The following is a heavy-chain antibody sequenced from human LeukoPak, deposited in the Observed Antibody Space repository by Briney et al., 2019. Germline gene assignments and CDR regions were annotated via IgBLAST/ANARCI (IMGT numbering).Heavy chain of an antibody. CDR3: AYTSSSMPDAFDI. V-gene: IGHV6-1*01. J-gene: IGHJ3*02. Sequence: SQTLSLTCAISGDSVSSNSATWDWIRQSPSRGLEWLGRTYHRSRWYYDYAVSVKSRITINPETSKNQFSLQLTSVIPEDTAVYYCAYTSSSMPDAFDIWGQGTMVIVSS. D-gene: IGHD6-13*01. CDR1: GDSVSSNSAT. CDR2: TYHRSRWYY.